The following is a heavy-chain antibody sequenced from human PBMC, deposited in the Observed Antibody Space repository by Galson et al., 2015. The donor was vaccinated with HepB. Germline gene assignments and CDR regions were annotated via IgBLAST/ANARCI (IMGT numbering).Heavy chain of an antibody. V-gene: IGHV1-24*01. CDR1: GYTLTELS. Sequence: SVKVSCKVSGYTLTELSMHWVRQAPGKGLEWMGGFDPEDGETIYAQKFQGRVTMTEDTSTDTAYMELSSLRSEDTAVYYCATVYYYDSSGYWPFDYWGQGTLVTVSS. CDR3: ATVYYYDSSGYWPFDY. J-gene: IGHJ4*02. D-gene: IGHD3-22*01. CDR2: FDPEDGET.